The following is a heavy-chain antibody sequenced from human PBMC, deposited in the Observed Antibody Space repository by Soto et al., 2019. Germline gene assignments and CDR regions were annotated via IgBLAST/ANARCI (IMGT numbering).Heavy chain of an antibody. CDR3: AKGRGGSGSLTPRVDF. CDR2: FSGGGDTT. J-gene: IGHJ4*02. Sequence: EVQLLESGGGLVQPGGSLRLSCAASGFTFNNYAMTWVRQAPGKGLEWVSAFSGGGDTTSYADSVKGRFTFARDGSKNTMYLQMSSLRAEDTALYYCAKGRGGSGSLTPRVDFWGQGTLVTVSS. V-gene: IGHV3-23*01. D-gene: IGHD3-10*01. CDR1: GFTFNNYA.